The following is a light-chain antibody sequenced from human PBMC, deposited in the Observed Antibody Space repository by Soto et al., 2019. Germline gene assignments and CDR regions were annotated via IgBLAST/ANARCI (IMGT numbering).Light chain of an antibody. CDR2: NNN. CDR1: SSNIGTNA. V-gene: IGLV1-44*01. CDR3: AALDDSLNGYV. Sequence: QSVLTQPPSASGTPGQRVTISCSGGSSNIGTNAVNWYQQLPGTAPKLLIYNNNQRPSGVPDRFSGSKSGTSASLAISGLQSEDEADYYCAALDDSLNGYVFGTGTKRTVL. J-gene: IGLJ1*01.